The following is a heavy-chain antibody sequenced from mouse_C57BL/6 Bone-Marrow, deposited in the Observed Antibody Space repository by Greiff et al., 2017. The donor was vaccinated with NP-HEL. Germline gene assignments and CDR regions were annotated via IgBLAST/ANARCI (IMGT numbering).Heavy chain of an antibody. V-gene: IGHV3-3*01. CDR3: ARGGYYWYFDV. CDR2: TFYSGIT. D-gene: IGHD2-2*01. J-gene: IGHJ1*03. CDR1: GFSINSDCY. Sequence: EVQGVESGPSLVRPSQTLSLTCTVTGFSINSDCYWIWIRQFPGNKLEYIGYTFYSGITYYNPSLESRTYITRDTSKNQFSLKLSSVTTEDTATYYCARGGYYWYFDVWGTGTTVTVSS.